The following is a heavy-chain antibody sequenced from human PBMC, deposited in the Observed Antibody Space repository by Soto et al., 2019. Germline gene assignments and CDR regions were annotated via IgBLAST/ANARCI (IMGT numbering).Heavy chain of an antibody. Sequence: VASVKVSCKASGGTFSSYAISWVRQATGQGLEWMGGIIPIFGTANYAQKFQGRVTITADESTSTAYMELSSLRSEDTAVYYCASDSSSWLRFDYWGQGTLVTVSS. CDR3: ASDSSSWLRFDY. CDR1: GGTFSSYA. V-gene: IGHV1-69*13. CDR2: IIPIFGTA. J-gene: IGHJ4*02. D-gene: IGHD6-13*01.